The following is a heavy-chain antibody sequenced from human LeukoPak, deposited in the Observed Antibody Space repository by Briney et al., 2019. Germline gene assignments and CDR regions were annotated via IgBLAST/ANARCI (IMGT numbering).Heavy chain of an antibody. CDR1: GFTFGDYA. V-gene: IGHV4-59*01. D-gene: IGHD4-11*01. CDR3: ARRLPYYYYYMDV. J-gene: IGHJ6*03. CDR2: IYYSGST. Sequence: NPGGSLRLSCTASGFTFGDYAMSWVRQAPGKGMEGVGYIYYSGSTNYNPSLKSRVTISVDTSKNQFSLKLSSVTAADTAVYYCARRLPYYYYYMDVWGKGTTVTVSS.